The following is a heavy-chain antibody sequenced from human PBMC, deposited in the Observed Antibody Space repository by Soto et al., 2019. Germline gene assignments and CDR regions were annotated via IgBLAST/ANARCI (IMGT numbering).Heavy chain of an antibody. D-gene: IGHD6-13*01. J-gene: IGHJ5*02. CDR2: ITWNGGTI. V-gene: IGHV3-9*01. Sequence: GGSLRLSCAASGFAFDDYVMHWVRQPPGRGLEWVSGITWNGGTIRYVDSVKGRFTISRDNAENSLYLQMNSLRPEDTAVYYCAKGGSAALIAPSGRDNWFDPWGQGTQVTVSS. CDR1: GFAFDDYV. CDR3: AKGGSAALIAPSGRDNWFDP.